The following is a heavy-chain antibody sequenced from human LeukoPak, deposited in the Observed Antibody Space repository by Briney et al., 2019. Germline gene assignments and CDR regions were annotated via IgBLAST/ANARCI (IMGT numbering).Heavy chain of an antibody. CDR2: IYSAGST. J-gene: IGHJ3*02. V-gene: IGHV3-53*04. CDR3: VRHIGFDAFDI. CDR1: EFTVSSNY. Sequence: GGSLRLSCAASEFTVSSNYMSWVRQAPGKGLEWVSLIYSAGSTYYADSVKGRFTISRHNSRNTLYLQMNSQRDEDTAVYYCVRHIGFDAFDIWGQGTMVTVSS.